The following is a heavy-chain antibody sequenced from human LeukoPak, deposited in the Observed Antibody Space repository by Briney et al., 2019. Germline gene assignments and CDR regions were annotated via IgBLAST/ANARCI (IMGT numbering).Heavy chain of an antibody. Sequence: KPSETLSLTCTVSGDSISTFYWSWIRQPAGKGLEWIGRIYSSGSTNYNPSLKSRVTVSVDTSKNQFSLKLSSVTAADTAVYYCARHSGYPYYYGMDVWGQGTTVTVSS. V-gene: IGHV4-4*07. J-gene: IGHJ6*02. CDR3: ARHSGYPYYYGMDV. CDR1: GDSISTFY. D-gene: IGHD5-12*01. CDR2: IYSSGST.